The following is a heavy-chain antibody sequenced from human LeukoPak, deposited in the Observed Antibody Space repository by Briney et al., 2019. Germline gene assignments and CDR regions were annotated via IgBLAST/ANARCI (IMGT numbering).Heavy chain of an antibody. J-gene: IGHJ4*02. Sequence: GGSLRLSCAASGFTFSSYWMHWVRQAPGKGLVWVSRINSDGSSTSYADSVKGRFTISRDNAKNTLYLQMNSLRAEDTAVYYCAKSDPVVVVAAAFDYWGQGTLVTVSS. CDR3: AKSDPVVVVAAAFDY. V-gene: IGHV3-74*01. CDR2: INSDGSST. CDR1: GFTFSSYW. D-gene: IGHD2-15*01.